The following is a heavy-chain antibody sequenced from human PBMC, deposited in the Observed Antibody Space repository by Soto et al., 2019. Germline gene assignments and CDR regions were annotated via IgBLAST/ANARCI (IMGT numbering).Heavy chain of an antibody. CDR3: ARDVYDYVWGSYRFNWFDP. CDR2: IYYSGST. D-gene: IGHD3-16*02. V-gene: IGHV4-30-4*01. J-gene: IGHJ5*02. Sequence: SETLSLTCTVSGGSISSGDYYWSWIRQPPGKGLEWIGYIYYSGSTYYNPSLKSRVTISVDTSKNQFSLKLSSVTAADTAVYYCARDVYDYVWGSYRFNWFDPWGQGTLVTVSS. CDR1: GGSISSGDYY.